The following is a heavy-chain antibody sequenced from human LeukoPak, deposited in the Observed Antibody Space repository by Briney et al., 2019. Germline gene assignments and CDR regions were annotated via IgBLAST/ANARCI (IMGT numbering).Heavy chain of an antibody. CDR1: GYSISSGYY. CDR3: ARQVRPDAFDI. CDR2: IYHSGST. Sequence: PSETLSFTCAVSGYSISSGYYWGWIRQPPGKGLEWIGSIYHSGSTYYNPSLKSRVTISVDTSKNQFSLKLSSVTAADTAVYYCARQVRPDAFDIWGQGTMVTVSS. D-gene: IGHD1-1*01. V-gene: IGHV4-38-2*01. J-gene: IGHJ3*02.